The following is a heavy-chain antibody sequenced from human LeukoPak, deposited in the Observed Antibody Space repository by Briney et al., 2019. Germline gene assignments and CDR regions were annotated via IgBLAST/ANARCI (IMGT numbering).Heavy chain of an antibody. Sequence: SQTLSLTCTVSGGSISSGGYYWSWTRQHPGKGLEWIGYIYYRGSTYYNPSLKSRVTISVDTSKNQFSLKLSSVTAADTAVYYCAREGAAYYYYMDVWGKGTTVTVSS. CDR1: GGSISSGGYY. V-gene: IGHV4-31*03. CDR2: IYYRGST. J-gene: IGHJ6*03. CDR3: AREGAAYYYYMDV. D-gene: IGHD2-15*01.